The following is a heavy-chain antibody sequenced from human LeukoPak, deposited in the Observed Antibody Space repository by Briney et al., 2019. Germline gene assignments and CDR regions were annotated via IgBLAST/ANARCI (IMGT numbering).Heavy chain of an antibody. CDR3: AGAEGIAVARLRFDYYYYMDV. D-gene: IGHD6-19*01. CDR1: GGTFSSYA. J-gene: IGHJ6*03. V-gene: IGHV1-69*05. Sequence: SVKVSCKASGGTFSSYAISWVRQAPGQGLEWMGATIPIFGTANYAQKFQGRVTITTDESTSTAYMELSSLRSEDTAVYYCAGAEGIAVARLRFDYYYYMDVWGKGTTVTVSS. CDR2: TIPIFGTA.